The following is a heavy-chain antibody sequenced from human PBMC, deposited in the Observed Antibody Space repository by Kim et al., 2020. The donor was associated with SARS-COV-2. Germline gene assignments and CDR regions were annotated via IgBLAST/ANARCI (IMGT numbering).Heavy chain of an antibody. CDR3: ARGMYYYDSSGYYWSGMYFDY. CDR2: IYTSGST. V-gene: IGHV4-4*07. CDR1: GGSISSYY. J-gene: IGHJ4*02. Sequence: SETLSLTCTVSGGSISSYYWSWIRQPAGKGLEWIGRIYTSGSTNYNPSLKSRVTMSVDTSKNQFSLKLSSVTAADTAVYYCARGMYYYDSSGYYWSGMYFDYWGQGTLVTVSS. D-gene: IGHD3-22*01.